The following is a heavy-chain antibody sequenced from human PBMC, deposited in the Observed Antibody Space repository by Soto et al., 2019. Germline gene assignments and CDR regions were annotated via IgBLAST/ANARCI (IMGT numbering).Heavy chain of an antibody. V-gene: IGHV3-23*01. CDR3: AKQTYYYDSSGYALAYFGY. J-gene: IGHJ4*02. D-gene: IGHD3-22*01. CDR2: ISGSGGST. CDR1: GFTFSSYA. Sequence: GGSLRLSCAASGFTFSSYAMSWVRQAPGKGLEWVSAISGSGGSTYYADSVKGRFTISRDNSKNTLYLQMNSLRAEDTAVYYCAKQTYYYDSSGYALAYFGYWGQGTLVTVSS.